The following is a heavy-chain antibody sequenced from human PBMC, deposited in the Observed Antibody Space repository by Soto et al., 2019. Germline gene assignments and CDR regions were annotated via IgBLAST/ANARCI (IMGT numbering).Heavy chain of an antibody. CDR1: GFTFSNAW. J-gene: IGHJ6*02. V-gene: IGHV3-15*07. D-gene: IGHD4-4*01. CDR2: IKSKTDGGTT. Sequence: EVQLVESGGGLVKPGGSLRLSCAASGFTFSNAWMYWVRQAPGKGLEWVGRIKSKTDGGTTDYAAPVKGRFTISRDDSKNTLYLQMNSLKTEDTAVYYCTRNRRDYYYGMDVWGQGTTVTVSS. CDR3: TRNRRDYYYGMDV.